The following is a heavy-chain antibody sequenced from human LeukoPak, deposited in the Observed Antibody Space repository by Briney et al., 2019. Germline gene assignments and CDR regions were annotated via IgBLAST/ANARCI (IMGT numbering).Heavy chain of an antibody. CDR2: IYYSGST. V-gene: IGHV4-39*01. Sequence: PSETLSLTCTVSGGSISSISYYWGWIRQPPGKGLEWIGSIYYSGSTYYNPSLKSRVTISVDTSKNQFSLKLSSVTAADTAVYYCERHQYYDFWSGYPYYFDYWGQGTLVTVSS. D-gene: IGHD3-3*01. CDR3: ERHQYYDFWSGYPYYFDY. CDR1: GGSISSISYY. J-gene: IGHJ4*02.